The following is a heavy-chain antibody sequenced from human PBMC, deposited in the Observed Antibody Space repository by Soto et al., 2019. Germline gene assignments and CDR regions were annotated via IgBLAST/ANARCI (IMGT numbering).Heavy chain of an antibody. Sequence: EVQLVESGGGLVQPGGSLRLSCATSGFTFIGYTLSWVRQAPGKGLELVSYISSANSAIYYADSVKGRSEISRDNAKTSMFLQLHNLRAEDTAIYYCARVGWELTFDYWGQGAQVTVSS. J-gene: IGHJ4*02. D-gene: IGHD1-7*01. CDR1: GFTFIGYT. CDR2: ISSANSAI. CDR3: ARVGWELTFDY. V-gene: IGHV3-48*01.